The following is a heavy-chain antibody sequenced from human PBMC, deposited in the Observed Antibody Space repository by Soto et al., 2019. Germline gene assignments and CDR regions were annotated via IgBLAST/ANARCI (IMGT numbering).Heavy chain of an antibody. Sequence: RASVKVSCKASGGTFSSYAISWVRQAPGQGLEWMGGIIPIFGTANYAQKFQGRVTITADESTSTAYMELSSLRSEDTAVYYCARHPRLGGDFWSGYYPNSYYYYGMDVWGQGTTVTVSS. V-gene: IGHV1-69*13. J-gene: IGHJ6*02. CDR3: ARHPRLGGDFWSGYYPNSYYYYGMDV. CDR1: GGTFSSYA. D-gene: IGHD3-3*01. CDR2: IIPIFGTA.